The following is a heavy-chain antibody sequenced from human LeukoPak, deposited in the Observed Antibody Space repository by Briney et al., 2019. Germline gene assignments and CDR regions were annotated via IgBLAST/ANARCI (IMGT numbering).Heavy chain of an antibody. D-gene: IGHD3-22*01. V-gene: IGHV1-18*01. Sequence: ASVKVSCKASGYTFTSYGISWVRQAPGQGLEWMGWISAYNGNTNYAQKLQGRVTMTTDTSTSTAYMELRSLRSDDTAVYYCARDVYYYDSSGYYYFDNWGQGTLVTVSS. CDR1: GYTFTSYG. CDR2: ISAYNGNT. J-gene: IGHJ4*02. CDR3: ARDVYYYDSSGYYYFDN.